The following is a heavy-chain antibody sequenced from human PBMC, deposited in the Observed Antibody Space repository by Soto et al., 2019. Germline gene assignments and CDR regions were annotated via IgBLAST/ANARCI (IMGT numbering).Heavy chain of an antibody. CDR2: ISYDGSTI. D-gene: IGHD3-16*02. Sequence: PGGSLRLSCAASGFTFSSYGMHWVRQAPGKGLEWVAVISYDGSTIYYADSVKGRFTISRDNAKNSLYLQMNSLRAEDTAVYYCARDPYDYIWGSYRYPIYYFDYWGQGTLVTVSS. V-gene: IGHV3-30*03. CDR1: GFTFSSYG. J-gene: IGHJ4*02. CDR3: ARDPYDYIWGSYRYPIYYFDY.